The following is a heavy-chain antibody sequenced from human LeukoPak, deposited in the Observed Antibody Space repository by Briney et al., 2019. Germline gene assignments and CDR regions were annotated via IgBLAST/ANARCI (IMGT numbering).Heavy chain of an antibody. CDR2: IYYSGST. D-gene: IGHD2-15*01. CDR3: ARDVSVCSGGSCYSVNAFDI. V-gene: IGHV4-59*01. Sequence: PSETLSLTCTVSGGSISSYYWSWIRQPPGKGLEWIGYIYYSGSTNYNPSLKSRVTISVDTSNNQFSLKLNSVTTADTAVYYCARDVSVCSGGSCYSVNAFDIWGQGAMVTVSS. CDR1: GGSISSYY. J-gene: IGHJ3*02.